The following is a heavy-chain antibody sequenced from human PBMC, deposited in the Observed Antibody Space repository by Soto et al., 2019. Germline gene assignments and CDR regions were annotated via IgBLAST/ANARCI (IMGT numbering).Heavy chain of an antibody. CDR1: GLIFSDYH. Sequence: EVQLVESGGGLVQPGGSLRLSCAASGLIFSDYHMDWVRQAPGKGLEWVGRIRRKANSYTTAYAASVKGRLTISRDDSKNSLYLQMNRLKREDTAVYYCALLGGWSGGSSGMDVWGQGTTVTVSS. CDR2: IRRKANSYTT. J-gene: IGHJ6*02. D-gene: IGHD6-19*01. CDR3: ALLGGWSGGSSGMDV. V-gene: IGHV3-72*01.